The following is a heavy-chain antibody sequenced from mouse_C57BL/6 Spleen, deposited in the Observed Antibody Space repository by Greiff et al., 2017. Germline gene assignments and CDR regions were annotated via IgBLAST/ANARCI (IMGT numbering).Heavy chain of an antibody. CDR1: GYTFTSYW. CDR3: ARAEDRRYYFDY. CDR2: IDPSDSYT. Sequence: VQLQQSGPELVKPGASVKLSCKASGYTFTSYWMHWVKQRPGQGLEWIGEIDPSDSYTNYNQKFKGKSTLTVDKSSSTAYMQLSSLTSEDSAVYCCARAEDRRYYFDYWGQGTTLTVSS. J-gene: IGHJ2*01. D-gene: IGHD3-2*01. V-gene: IGHV1-69*01.